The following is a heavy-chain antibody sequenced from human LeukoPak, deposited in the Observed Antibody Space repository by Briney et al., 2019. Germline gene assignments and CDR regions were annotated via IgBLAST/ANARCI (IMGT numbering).Heavy chain of an antibody. CDR1: GFTFSNAW. CDR2: IKIKTDGGTT. CDR3: TTDSLDLSRGILYQCLDCRRPGDHIPYDY. V-gene: IGHV3-15*01. J-gene: IGHJ4*02. D-gene: IGHD2-8*01. Sequence: PGGSLRLSCAASGFTFSNAWMSWVRQAPGKGLEWVGRIKIKTDGGTTDYAAPVKGRFTISRDDSKNTLYLQMNSLKTEDTAVYYCTTDSLDLSRGILYQCLDCRRPGDHIPYDYWGQGTLVTVSS.